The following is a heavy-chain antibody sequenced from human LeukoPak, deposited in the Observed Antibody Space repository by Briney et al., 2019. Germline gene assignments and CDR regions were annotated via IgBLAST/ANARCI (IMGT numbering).Heavy chain of an antibody. CDR1: GFTFSSYD. J-gene: IGHJ4*02. V-gene: IGHV3-13*01. CDR3: ARGPIVGITETKGYFDY. Sequence: GGSLRLSCAASGFTFSSYDMHWVRQAIGRGLEWVSSIGTAADTYYPGSVKGRFTISRESGKNSLYLQMNSLRAGDTAVYYCARGPIVGITETKGYFDYWGQGILVTVSS. CDR2: IGTAADT. D-gene: IGHD1-7*01.